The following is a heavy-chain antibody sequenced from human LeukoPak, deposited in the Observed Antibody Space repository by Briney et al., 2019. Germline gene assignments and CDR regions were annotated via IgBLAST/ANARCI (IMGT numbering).Heavy chain of an antibody. J-gene: IGHJ4*02. CDR1: GGTFSSYA. V-gene: IGHV1-69*01. CDR2: IIPIFGTA. Sequence: SVRVSCTASGGTFSSYAISWVRQAPGQGREWMGGIIPIFGTANYAQKLQGRVTITADESTSTAYMVLSSLRSEDTAVYYCARSYVRRLANGDYFDYWGQGTLVTVSS. D-gene: IGHD3-10*02. CDR3: ARSYVRRLANGDYFDY.